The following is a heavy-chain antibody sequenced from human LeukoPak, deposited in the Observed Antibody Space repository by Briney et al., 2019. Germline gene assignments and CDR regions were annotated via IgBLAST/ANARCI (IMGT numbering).Heavy chain of an antibody. CDR2: ISYDGSNK. CDR3: ARDLLYSSGRLGYAFDI. V-gene: IGHV3-30-3*01. CDR1: GFTFSSYA. Sequence: GRSLRLSCAASGFTFSSYAMHWVRQAPGKGLEWVAVISYDGSNKYYADSVKGRFTISRDNSKNTLYLQMNSLRAEDTAVYHCARDLLYSSGRLGYAFDIWGQGTMVTVSS. D-gene: IGHD6-19*01. J-gene: IGHJ3*02.